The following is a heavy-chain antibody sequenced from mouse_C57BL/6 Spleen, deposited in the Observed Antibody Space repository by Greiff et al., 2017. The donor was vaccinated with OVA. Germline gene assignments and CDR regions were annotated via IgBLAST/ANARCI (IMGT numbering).Heavy chain of an antibody. J-gene: IGHJ4*01. CDR2: IDPSDSYT. Sequence: VQLQQSGAELVKPGASVKLSCKASGYTFTSYWMQWVKQRPGQGLEWIGEIDPSDSYTNYNQKFKGKATLTVDTSSSTAYMQLSSLTSEDSAVYYCARSPKLLRSVGDYWGQGTSVTVSS. CDR1: GYTFTSYW. V-gene: IGHV1-50*01. CDR3: ARSPKLLRSVGDY. D-gene: IGHD1-1*01.